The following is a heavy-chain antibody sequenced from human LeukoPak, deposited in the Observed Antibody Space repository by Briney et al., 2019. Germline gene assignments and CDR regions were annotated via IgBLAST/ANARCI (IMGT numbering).Heavy chain of an antibody. CDR3: ARDAYYGSSGYDY. V-gene: IGHV4-38-2*02. J-gene: IGHJ4*02. Sequence: SETLSLTCTVSGGSISSYYWGWIRQPPGKGLEWIGSTYHSGSTYYNPSLKSRVTISVDTSKNQFSLKLSSVTAADTAVYYCARDAYYGSSGYDYWGQGTLVTVSS. D-gene: IGHD3-22*01. CDR2: TYHSGST. CDR1: GGSISSYY.